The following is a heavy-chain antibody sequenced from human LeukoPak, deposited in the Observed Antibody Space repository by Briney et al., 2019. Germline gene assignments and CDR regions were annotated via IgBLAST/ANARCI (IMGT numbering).Heavy chain of an antibody. CDR2: IRSKAYGGTT. CDR1: GFTFSDYA. V-gene: IGHV3-49*04. Sequence: GGSLRLSCTASGFTFSDYAMSWVRQAPGKGLEWVGFIRSKAYGGTTEYAASVKGIFTISRDDSKSIAYLQMYSLKTEDTAVYYCTRVSRRSYFDSSGYCFDYWGQGTLVTVSS. D-gene: IGHD3-22*01. CDR3: TRVSRRSYFDSSGYCFDY. J-gene: IGHJ4*02.